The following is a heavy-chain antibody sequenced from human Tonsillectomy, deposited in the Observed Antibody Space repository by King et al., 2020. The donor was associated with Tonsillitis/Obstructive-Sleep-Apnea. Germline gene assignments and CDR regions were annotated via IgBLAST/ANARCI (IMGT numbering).Heavy chain of an antibody. CDR2: IKSKTDGGTT. V-gene: IGHV3-15*01. D-gene: IGHD2-8*01. CDR1: GFTFSNAW. Sequence: VQLVESGGGLVKPGGSLRLSCAASGFTFSNAWMSWVRQAPGKGLEWVGRIKSKTDGGTTDYAAPVKGRFTISRDDLKNTLYLQMNSLKTEDTAVYYCTTGYCTNGVCYSPDYWGQGTLVTVSS. CDR3: TTGYCTNGVCYSPDY. J-gene: IGHJ4*02.